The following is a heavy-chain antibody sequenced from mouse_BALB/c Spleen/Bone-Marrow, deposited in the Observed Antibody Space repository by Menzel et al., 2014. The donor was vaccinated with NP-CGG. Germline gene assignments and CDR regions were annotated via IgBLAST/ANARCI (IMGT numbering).Heavy chain of an antibody. CDR3: TREVRRYAMDY. CDR1: GYTFSSYW. CDR2: IYPGSGST. V-gene: IGHV1S22*01. Sequence: LKDSGSELVRPGASVKLSCKASGYTFSSYWMHWVKQRPGQGLEWIGNIYPGSGSTNYDEKFKSKATLTVDTSSSTACMQLSSLTSEDSAVYYCTREVRRYAMDYWGQGTSVTVSS. J-gene: IGHJ4*01. D-gene: IGHD2-14*01.